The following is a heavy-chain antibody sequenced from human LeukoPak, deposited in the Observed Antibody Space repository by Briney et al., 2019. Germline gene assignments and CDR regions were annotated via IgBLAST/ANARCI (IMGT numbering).Heavy chain of an antibody. V-gene: IGHV1-69*13. CDR3: ARAGLEMATYYYFDY. Sequence: ASVKVSCKASGGTFSSYAISWVRQAPGQGLEWMGGIIPIFGTANYAQKFQGRVTITADESTSTAYMELSSLRSEDTAVYYCARAGLEMATYYYFDYWGQGTLVTVSS. CDR1: GGTFSSYA. D-gene: IGHD5-24*01. CDR2: IIPIFGTA. J-gene: IGHJ4*02.